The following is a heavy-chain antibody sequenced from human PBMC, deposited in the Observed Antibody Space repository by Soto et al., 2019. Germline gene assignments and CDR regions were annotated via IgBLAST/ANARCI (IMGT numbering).Heavy chain of an antibody. V-gene: IGHV2-5*02. D-gene: IGHD4-17*01. Sequence: SGPTLVNPTQTLTLTCTFSGFSLSTSGVGVGWIRQPPGKALEWLALIYWDDDKRYSPSLKSRLTITKDTSKNQVVLTMTNMDPVDTATYYCAHGYNGDYVYDYYYYMDVWGKGTTVTVSS. CDR3: AHGYNGDYVYDYYYYMDV. J-gene: IGHJ6*03. CDR1: GFSLSTSGVG. CDR2: IYWDDDK.